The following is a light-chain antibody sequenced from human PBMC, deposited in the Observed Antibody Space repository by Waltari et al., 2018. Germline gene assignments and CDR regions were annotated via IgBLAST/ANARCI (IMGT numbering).Light chain of an antibody. CDR2: KAS. Sequence: DIQMNQSPSTLSGSAGDKITITCRASQNIYNWFAWYQQKPGQAPNLLIYKASSIANGIPSRFSGSGSGTEFTLTISSLQSDDFATYYCQQYSSYPLTFGGGTKVEIK. CDR3: QQYSSYPLT. CDR1: QNIYNW. J-gene: IGKJ4*01. V-gene: IGKV1-5*03.